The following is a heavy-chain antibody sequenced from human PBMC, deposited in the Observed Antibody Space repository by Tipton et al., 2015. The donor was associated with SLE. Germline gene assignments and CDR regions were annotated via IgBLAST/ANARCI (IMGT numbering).Heavy chain of an antibody. V-gene: IGHV4-39*02. CDR3: ARGTYSGKFDY. D-gene: IGHD3-10*01. CDR1: GGSVSSPNYY. CDR2: IYHDGTT. J-gene: IGHJ4*02. Sequence: TLSLTCTVSGGSVSSPNYYWAWIRQSPGKGLEWIGAIYHDGTTYYNPSLESRLTISVDTSKNQFSLKLTSVTAADTAVYYCARGTYSGKFDYWGQGTLVTVSS.